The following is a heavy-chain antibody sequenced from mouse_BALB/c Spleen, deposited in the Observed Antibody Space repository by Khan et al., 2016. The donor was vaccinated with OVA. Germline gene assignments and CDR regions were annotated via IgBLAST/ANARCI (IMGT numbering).Heavy chain of an antibody. V-gene: IGHV1-4*01. Sequence: VQLQQSGAELARPGASVKMSCKASGYTFTSYTMHWIKQRPGQGLEWIGYINPSIGYTNYNQKFKDKATLTADKSSTTAYMQLSSLTSDDSAVYYCAGEGAYYRYDGWFAYWCQGTLVTVSA. CDR2: INPSIGYT. CDR3: AGEGAYYRYDGWFAY. J-gene: IGHJ3*01. D-gene: IGHD2-14*01. CDR1: GYTFTSYT.